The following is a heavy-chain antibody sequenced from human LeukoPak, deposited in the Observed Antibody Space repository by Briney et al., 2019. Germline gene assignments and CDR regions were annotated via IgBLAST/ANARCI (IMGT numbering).Heavy chain of an antibody. Sequence: KPSETLSLTCAVYGGSFSGYXXXWIXXXXXXXXXXXXXXXXXGSTNYNPSLKSRVTISVDTSKNQFSLKLSSVTAADTAVYYCARGPGSNYHYYYYYGMDVWGQGTTVTVSS. CDR3: ARGPGSNYHYYYYYGMDV. D-gene: IGHD3-10*01. J-gene: IGHJ6*02. V-gene: IGHV4-34*01. CDR1: GGSFSGYX. CDR2: XXXXGST.